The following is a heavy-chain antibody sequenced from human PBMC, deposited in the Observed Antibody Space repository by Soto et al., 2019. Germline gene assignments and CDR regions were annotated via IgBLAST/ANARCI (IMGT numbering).Heavy chain of an antibody. CDR3: ARGGPFGELLDWFDP. CDR2: IYYSGST. CDR1: SGSISSSSYY. V-gene: IGHV4-39*01. J-gene: IGHJ5*02. D-gene: IGHD3-10*01. Sequence: PSETLSLTCAVSSGSISSSSYYWGWIRQPPGKGLEWIGSIYYSGSTYYNPSLKSRVTISVDTSKNQFSLKLSSVTAADTAVYYCARGGPFGELLDWFDPWGQGTLVTVSS.